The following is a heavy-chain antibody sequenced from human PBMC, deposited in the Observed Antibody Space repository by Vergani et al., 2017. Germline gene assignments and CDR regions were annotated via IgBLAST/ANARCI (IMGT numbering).Heavy chain of an antibody. CDR1: GGSISSYY. J-gene: IGHJ4*02. Sequence: QVQLQESGPGLVKPSETLSLTCTVPGGSISSYYWSWIRQPPGKGLEWIGYIYYSGRTNYNPSLKSRVTISVDTSKNQFSLKLGSVTAADTAVYYCARETRGGPTDYWGQGTLVTVSS. CDR2: IYYSGRT. CDR3: ARETRGGPTDY. D-gene: IGHD2-15*01. V-gene: IGHV4-59*01.